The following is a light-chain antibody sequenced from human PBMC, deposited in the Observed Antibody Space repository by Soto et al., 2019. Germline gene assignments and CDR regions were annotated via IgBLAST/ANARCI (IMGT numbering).Light chain of an antibody. V-gene: IGKV1-27*01. CDR2: AAY. CDR1: QDISTY. CDR3: QKYNNAPLT. J-gene: IGKJ4*01. Sequence: DLQMTQAASSLSASVGDRVTITCRARQDISTYLAWYQQKPGKVPKLLISAAYTLQSGVPPRFSGSGSGTDFTLTISSLQPEDVATNYCQKYNNAPLTFGGGTKVEIK.